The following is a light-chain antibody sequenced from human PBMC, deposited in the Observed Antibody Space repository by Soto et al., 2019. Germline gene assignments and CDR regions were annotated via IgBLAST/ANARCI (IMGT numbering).Light chain of an antibody. CDR2: KAS. CDR1: QSISSW. CDR3: QQYNSYSRT. Sequence: DIQMTQSPSTLSASVGDRVTITCRSRQSISSWLAWYQQKPGKAPKLLIYKASSLESGVPSRGSGSGSGTEFTLTISSLQPDEFATYYCQQYNSYSRTFGQGTKVEIK. J-gene: IGKJ1*01. V-gene: IGKV1-5*03.